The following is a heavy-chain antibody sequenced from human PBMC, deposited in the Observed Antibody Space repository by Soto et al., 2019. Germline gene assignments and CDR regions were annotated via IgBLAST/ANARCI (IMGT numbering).Heavy chain of an antibody. CDR2: ISGSGGST. J-gene: IGHJ4*02. CDR1: GFTFSSYA. CDR3: ATPQAPYSSSPSYY. Sequence: GGSLRLSCAASGFTFSSYAMSWVRQAPGKGLEWVSAISGSGGSTYYADSVKGRFTISRDKSKNTLYLQMNSLRAEDTAVYYCATPQAPYSSSPSYYWGQGTLVTVSS. D-gene: IGHD6-13*01. V-gene: IGHV3-23*01.